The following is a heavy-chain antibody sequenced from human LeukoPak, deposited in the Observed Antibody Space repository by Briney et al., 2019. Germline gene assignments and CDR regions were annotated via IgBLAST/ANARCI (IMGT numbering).Heavy chain of an antibody. Sequence: GRSLRLSCAASGFTFSSYGMHWVRQAQGKGLEWVAVISYDGSNKYYADSVKGRFTISRDNSKNTPYLQMNSLRAEDTAVYYCAKEFDYYDSVPFDYWGQGTLVTVSS. CDR3: AKEFDYYDSVPFDY. J-gene: IGHJ4*02. CDR2: ISYDGSNK. V-gene: IGHV3-30*18. D-gene: IGHD3-22*01. CDR1: GFTFSSYG.